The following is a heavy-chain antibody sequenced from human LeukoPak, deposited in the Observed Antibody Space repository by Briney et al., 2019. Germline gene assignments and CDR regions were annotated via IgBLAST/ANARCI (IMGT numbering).Heavy chain of an antibody. CDR1: GGSISSYY. J-gene: IGHJ5*02. CDR2: IYYSGST. V-gene: IGHV4-59*01. CDR3: ARDHSSGWLGANWFDP. Sequence: SETLSLTCTVSGGSISSYYWSWIRQPPGKGLEWIGYIYYSGSTHYNPSLKSRVTISVDTSKNQFSLKLSSVTAADTAVYYCARDHSSGWLGANWFDPWGQGTLVTVSS. D-gene: IGHD6-19*01.